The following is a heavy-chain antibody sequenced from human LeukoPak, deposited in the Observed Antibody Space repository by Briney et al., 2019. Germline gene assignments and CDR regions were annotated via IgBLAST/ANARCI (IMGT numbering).Heavy chain of an antibody. CDR2: INPSGGST. J-gene: IGHJ6*02. CDR1: GYTFTSYY. Sequence: GASVKVSCTASGYTFTSYYMHWVRQAPGQGLEWMGIINPSGGSTSYAQKFQGRVTMTRDTSTSTVYMELSSLRSEDTAVYYCARSYYDSSGYYGLYGMAVWGQGTTVTVSS. D-gene: IGHD3-22*01. CDR3: ARSYYDSSGYYGLYGMAV. V-gene: IGHV1-46*01.